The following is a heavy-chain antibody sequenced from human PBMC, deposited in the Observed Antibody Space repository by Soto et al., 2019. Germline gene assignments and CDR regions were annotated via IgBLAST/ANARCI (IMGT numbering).Heavy chain of an antibody. D-gene: IGHD2-21*02. CDR2: IYWDDDK. CDR3: VKVYWVATGIRYYFDY. V-gene: IGHV2-5*04. J-gene: IGHJ4*02. CDR1: GFSFSTSSVG. Sequence: QITLKESGPTLVKPTQTLTLTCTFSGFSFSTSSVGVGWIRQPPGKALEWLAIIYWDDDKRYNPSLSNRLTITKDTSRNQVVVTMTDMDPVDTGTYYCVKVYWVATGIRYYFDYWGQGTLVTVSS.